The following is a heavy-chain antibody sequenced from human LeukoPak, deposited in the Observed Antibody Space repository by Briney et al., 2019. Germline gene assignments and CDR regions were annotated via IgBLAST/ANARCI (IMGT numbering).Heavy chain of an antibody. D-gene: IGHD5-18*01. V-gene: IGHV1-69*05. Sequence: GASVKVSCKASGGTFSSYAISWVRQAPGQGREGMGGIIPIFGTANYAQKFQGRVTITTDESTSTAYMELSSLRSEDTAVYYCARVDTAMVTSDDAFDIWGQGTMVTVSS. J-gene: IGHJ3*02. CDR3: ARVDTAMVTSDDAFDI. CDR2: IIPIFGTA. CDR1: GGTFSSYA.